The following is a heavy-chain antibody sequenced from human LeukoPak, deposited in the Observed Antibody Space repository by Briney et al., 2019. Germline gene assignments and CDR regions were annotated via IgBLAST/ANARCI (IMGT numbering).Heavy chain of an antibody. J-gene: IGHJ4*02. D-gene: IGHD1-20*01. CDR2: ISTKPNNYVT. Sequence: GGSLRLSCAASGFTFSGSTIHWVRQASGKGLEWIGRISTKPNNYVTAYGAPVKGRFTISRDDSKDTAWLQMNSLETDDTAVYFCTRSLTGSVRFDYWGQGALVTVSS. V-gene: IGHV3-73*01. CDR3: TRSLTGSVRFDY. CDR1: GFTFSGST.